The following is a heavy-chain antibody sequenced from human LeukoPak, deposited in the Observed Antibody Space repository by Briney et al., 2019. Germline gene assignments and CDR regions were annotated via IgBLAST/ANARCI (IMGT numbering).Heavy chain of an antibody. Sequence: GGSLRLSCAASGFSFSTYWMTWVRQAAGKGLEWVANIEPAGSETYYVDPVKGRFTISRDNAKNSLYLQMNSLRAEDTALYYCARDDCSSTSCSNDYWGQGTLVTVSS. CDR3: ARDDCSSTSCSNDY. CDR2: IEPAGSET. J-gene: IGHJ4*02. D-gene: IGHD2-2*01. V-gene: IGHV3-7*03. CDR1: GFSFSTYW.